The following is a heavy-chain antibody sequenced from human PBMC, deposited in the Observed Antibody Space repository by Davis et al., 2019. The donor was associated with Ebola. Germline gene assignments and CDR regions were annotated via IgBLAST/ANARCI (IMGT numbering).Heavy chain of an antibody. V-gene: IGHV3-9*03. J-gene: IGHJ5*02. Sequence: SLKISCAASGFTFDEYVLHWVRQAPGKGLEWVSSISWNSGSIAYADSVKGRFTISRDNSKNTLYLQMGSLRAEDMAVYYCARGALVATIKYKWFDPWGQGTLVTVSS. CDR3: ARGALVATIKYKWFDP. D-gene: IGHD5-12*01. CDR1: GFTFDEYV. CDR2: ISWNSGSI.